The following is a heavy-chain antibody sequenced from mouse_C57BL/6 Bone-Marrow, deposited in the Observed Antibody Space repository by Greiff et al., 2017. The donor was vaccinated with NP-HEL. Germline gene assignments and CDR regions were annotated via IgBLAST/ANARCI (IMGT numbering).Heavy chain of an antibody. CDR2: IDPSDSYT. Sequence: QVQLQQPGAELVRPGTSVKLSCKASGYTFTSYWMHWVKQRPGQGLEWFGVIDPSDSYTNYNQKFKGKATLTVDTSSSTAYMQLSSLTSEDSAVYYCARCLLYFYAMDYWGQGTSVTVSS. V-gene: IGHV1-59*01. J-gene: IGHJ4*01. D-gene: IGHD2-1*01. CDR3: ARCLLYFYAMDY. CDR1: GYTFTSYW.